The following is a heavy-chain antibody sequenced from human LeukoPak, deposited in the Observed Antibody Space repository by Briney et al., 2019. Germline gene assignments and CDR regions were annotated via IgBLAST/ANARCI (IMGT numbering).Heavy chain of an antibody. V-gene: IGHV3-23*01. D-gene: IGHD3-16*02. CDR3: SQRQFIPYYFDY. Sequence: PGGSLRLSCAASGFTFSSYAMSWVRQAPGKGLEWVSAISGSGGSTYYADSVKGRFTISRDNSKNTLYLQMNSLRAEDTAVYYCSQRQFIPYYFDYWGQGTLVTVSS. CDR1: GFTFSSYA. CDR2: ISGSGGST. J-gene: IGHJ4*02.